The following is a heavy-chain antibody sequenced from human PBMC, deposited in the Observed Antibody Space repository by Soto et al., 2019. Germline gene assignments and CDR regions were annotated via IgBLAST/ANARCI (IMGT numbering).Heavy chain of an antibody. J-gene: IGHJ4*02. CDR1: QFTFGGLG. CDR3: VSWMSAHFDD. CDR2: ISRDEDNT. D-gene: IGHD2-2*03. Sequence: VLLLESGGGFVQPGGSVRLSCAAPQFTFGGLGLSWVRQSPGRGLEWVATISRDEDNTHYADSVNGRFTISKDRSTNTLHLHMASRRAEDTAMYYCVSWMSAHFDDWGRGTLVTVSS. V-gene: IGHV3-23*01.